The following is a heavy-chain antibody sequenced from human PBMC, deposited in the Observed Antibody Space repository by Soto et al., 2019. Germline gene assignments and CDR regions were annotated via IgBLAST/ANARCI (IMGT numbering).Heavy chain of an antibody. CDR2: IYYSGST. CDR1: GGSISSYY. D-gene: IGHD6-6*01. CDR3: AREPRGGYSSSPYYYYGMDV. J-gene: IGHJ6*04. Sequence: PSETLSLTCTVSGGSISSYYWSWIRQPPGKGLEWIGYIYYSGSTNYNPSLKSRVTISVDTSKNQFSLKLSSVTAADTAVYYCAREPRGGYSSSPYYYYGMDVWGKGTTVTVSS. V-gene: IGHV4-59*01.